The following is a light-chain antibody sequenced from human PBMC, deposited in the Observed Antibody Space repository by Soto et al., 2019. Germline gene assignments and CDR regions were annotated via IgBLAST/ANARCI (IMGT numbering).Light chain of an antibody. V-gene: IGKV3-15*01. CDR1: QSIGSN. CDR2: GAS. Sequence: ETVMTQSPATLSVSAGERVTLSCRASQSIGSNLAWYQQKPGQAPRLLIFGASTRATGIPARFSGSGSGTEFTLTISSLQPEDFAVYYCQHYNNWPPVTFGQGTKVDI. CDR3: QHYNNWPPVT. J-gene: IGKJ1*01.